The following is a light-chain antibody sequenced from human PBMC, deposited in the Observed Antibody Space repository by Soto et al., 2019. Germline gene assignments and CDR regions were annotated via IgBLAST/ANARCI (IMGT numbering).Light chain of an antibody. V-gene: IGLV2-14*01. CDR3: SSVSSTTTTTVV. CDR2: AVS. Sequence: QSALTQPASVSGSPGQSITISCTGTSTDVGGSEYVSWYQQHPSKAPNLIISAVSNRPSGVPNRCSAATYGNTASLTISGLQAEDEDDYYCSSVSSTTTTTVVFGGGTKLTVL. J-gene: IGLJ2*01. CDR1: STDVGGSEY.